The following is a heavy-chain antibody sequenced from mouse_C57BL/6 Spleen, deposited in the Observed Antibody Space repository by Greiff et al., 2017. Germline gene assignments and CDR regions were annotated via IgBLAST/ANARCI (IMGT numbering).Heavy chain of an antibody. CDR3: ARDSNFTFFDY. D-gene: IGHD2-5*01. J-gene: IGHJ2*01. CDR2: IYPRSGNT. V-gene: IGHV1-81*01. CDR1: GYTFTSSG. Sequence: QVQLQQSGAELARPGASVKLSCKASGYTFTSSGISWVKQRTGQGLEWIGEIYPRSGNTYYNEKFKGKATLTADKSSSTAYMELRSLTSEDSAVYFCARDSNFTFFDYWGQGTTLTVSS.